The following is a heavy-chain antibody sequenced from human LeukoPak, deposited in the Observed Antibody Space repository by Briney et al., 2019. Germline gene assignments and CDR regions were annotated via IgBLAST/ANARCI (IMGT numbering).Heavy chain of an antibody. V-gene: IGHV3-15*01. CDR2: IKRETDGGTI. Sequence: KPGGSLRLSCAASGFTLNNAWMSWVRKAPGKGLEWLGRIKRETDGGTIDYAAPVKGRFTISRDDSRNTLYLQMDSLKIEDTAVYYCTTDRYYDNSELQFQHWGQGTLVTVSS. D-gene: IGHD3-22*01. J-gene: IGHJ1*01. CDR1: GFTLNNAW. CDR3: TTDRYYDNSELQFQH.